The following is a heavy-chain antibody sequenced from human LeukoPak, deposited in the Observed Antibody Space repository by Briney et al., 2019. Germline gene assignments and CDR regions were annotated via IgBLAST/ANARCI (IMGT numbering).Heavy chain of an antibody. D-gene: IGHD3-16*01. CDR1: GFTFSSYN. J-gene: IGHJ4*02. Sequence: GGSLRLSCAASGFTFSSYNMNWVRQAPGKGLEWLSYISSSSSTIYYADSVKGRFTTSRDNAKNSLYLQMNSLRAEDTAVYYCAREEPAVGLAYWGQGTLVTVSS. V-gene: IGHV3-48*01. CDR3: AREEPAVGLAY. CDR2: ISSSSSTI.